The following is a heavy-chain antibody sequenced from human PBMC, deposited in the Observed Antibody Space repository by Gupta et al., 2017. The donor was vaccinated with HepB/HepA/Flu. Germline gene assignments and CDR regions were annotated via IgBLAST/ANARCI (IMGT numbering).Heavy chain of an antibody. CDR3: ARVRSRGGTYFDY. D-gene: IGHD1-1*01. V-gene: IGHV4-61*01. CDR1: VGSVSSGNYH. CDR2: IYHSGST. J-gene: IGHJ4*02. Sequence: QVQLQESGPGLVKPSETLSLTCTVSVGSVSSGNYHWSWIRLPPGKGLELIGYIYHSGSTNYNPSLKSRLTMSVDTSKNQFSLKLTSVTAADTAIYYCARVRSRGGTYFDYWGRGTLVTVSS.